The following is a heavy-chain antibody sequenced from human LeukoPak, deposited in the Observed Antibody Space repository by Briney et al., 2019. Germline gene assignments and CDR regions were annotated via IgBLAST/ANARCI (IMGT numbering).Heavy chain of an antibody. CDR3: ARGPPSRYCSSTSCYLMGYYYYYYMDV. CDR1: GGSISSGSYY. J-gene: IGHJ6*03. Sequence: SETLSLXCTVSGGSISSGSYYWSWIRQPAGKGLEWIGRIYTSGITNYNPSLKSRVTISVDTSKNQFSLKLSSVTAADKAVYYCARGPPSRYCSSTSCYLMGYYYYYYMDVWGKGTTVTVSS. CDR2: IYTSGIT. V-gene: IGHV4-61*02. D-gene: IGHD2-2*01.